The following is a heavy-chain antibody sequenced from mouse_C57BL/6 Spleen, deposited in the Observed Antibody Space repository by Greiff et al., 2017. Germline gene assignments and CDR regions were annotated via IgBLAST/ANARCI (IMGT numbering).Heavy chain of an antibody. CDR1: GYTFTSYW. CDR2: IDPSDSET. Sequence: QVQLQQPGAELVRPGSSVKLSCKASGYTFTSYWMHWVKQRPIQGLEWIGNIDPSDSETHYNQKFKDKATLTVDKSSSTAYMQRSSLSSEDSAVYYCARGGGDYGHYAMDYWGQGTSVTVSS. V-gene: IGHV1-52*01. J-gene: IGHJ4*01. CDR3: ARGGGDYGHYAMDY. D-gene: IGHD2-4*01.